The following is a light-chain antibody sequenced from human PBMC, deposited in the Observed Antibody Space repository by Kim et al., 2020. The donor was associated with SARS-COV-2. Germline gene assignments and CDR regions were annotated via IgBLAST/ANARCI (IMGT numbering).Light chain of an antibody. CDR2: DGI. CDR1: DRDVGGYKD. Sequence: QSISILCNGVDRDVGGYKDVSWYQQEPGKAPKLIIFDGIQRPSGISDRFSGSKSGNTASLTISGLQAEDEADYFCSSYRSGSTYWVFGGGARLTVL. J-gene: IGLJ3*02. CDR3: SSYRSGSTYWV. V-gene: IGLV2-14*04.